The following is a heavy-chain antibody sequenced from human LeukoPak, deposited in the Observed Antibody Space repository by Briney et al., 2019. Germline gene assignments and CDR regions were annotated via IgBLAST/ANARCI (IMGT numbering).Heavy chain of an antibody. CDR2: INPNSGGT. J-gene: IGHJ4*02. V-gene: IGHV1-2*02. D-gene: IGHD3-22*01. Sequence: ASVKVSCKASGYTFTDYNMHWVRQAPGQGLEWMGWINPNSGGTNYAQKFQGRVTMTRDTSISTAYMELSRLRSDDTAVYYCARASYYYDSSGYPGYYFDYWGQGSLVTVCS. CDR3: ARASYYYDSSGYPGYYFDY. CDR1: GYTFTDYN.